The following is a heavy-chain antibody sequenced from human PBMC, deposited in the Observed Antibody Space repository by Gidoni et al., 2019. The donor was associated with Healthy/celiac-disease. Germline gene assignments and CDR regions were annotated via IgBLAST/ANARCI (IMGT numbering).Heavy chain of an antibody. D-gene: IGHD3-10*01. J-gene: IGHJ5*02. CDR3: ARRGGGGVTGVNWFDP. CDR2: IYPGDSDT. CDR1: GSRFTTYW. Sequence: EVQLVQSGAEVKKPGESLKISCKGSGSRFTTYWIGWVRQMPGKGLEWMGIIYPGDSDTRYSPSLQGQVTISADKSISTAYLQWSSLKASDTAMYYCARRGGGGVTGVNWFDPWGQGTLVTVSS. V-gene: IGHV5-51*03.